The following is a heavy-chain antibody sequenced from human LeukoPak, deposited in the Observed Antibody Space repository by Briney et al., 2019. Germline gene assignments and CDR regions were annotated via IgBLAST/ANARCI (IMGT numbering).Heavy chain of an antibody. Sequence: SETLSLTCTVSGGSISSSSYYWGWIRQPPGKGLEWIGSIYYSGSTYYHPSLKSRVTISVDTSKNQFSLKLSSVTAADTAVYYCARLGSTGYYDSSGSRRAALDYWGQGTLVTVSS. CDR1: GGSISSSSYY. CDR3: ARLGSTGYYDSSGSRRAALDY. V-gene: IGHV4-39*01. J-gene: IGHJ4*02. CDR2: IYYSGST. D-gene: IGHD3-22*01.